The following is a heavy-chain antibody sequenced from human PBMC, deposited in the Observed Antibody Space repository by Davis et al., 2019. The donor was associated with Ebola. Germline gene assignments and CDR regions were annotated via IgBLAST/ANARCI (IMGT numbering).Heavy chain of an antibody. CDR3: ARDREWNWFDP. CDR2: IYTSGST. V-gene: IGHV4-61*09. Sequence: SETLSLTCTVSGGSITNNNYYWGWVRQPAGKGLEWIGHIYTSGSTNYNPSLKSRVTMSIDTSKNQLSLKLSSVTAADTGVYYCARDREWNWFDPWGQGTLVTVSS. CDR1: GGSITNNNYY. J-gene: IGHJ5*02. D-gene: IGHD2-8*01.